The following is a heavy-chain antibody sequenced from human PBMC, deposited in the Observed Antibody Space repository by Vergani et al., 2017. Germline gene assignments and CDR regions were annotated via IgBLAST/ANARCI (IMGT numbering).Heavy chain of an antibody. J-gene: IGHJ4*01. V-gene: IGHV1-69*13. CDR1: GGSFRNYA. Sequence: QVQLVQSGAEVKKPGSSVKVSCKAPGGSFRNYAISWVRQVPGQGVEWMGRIIAIFGPPKYARNFQGRLTMTADESTTTAYMDLSGLTSDDTAIYYCATDRRVVTSPPEFGGHGTVVTFSS. CDR2: IIAIFGPP. D-gene: IGHD4-23*01. CDR3: ATDRRVVTSPPEF.